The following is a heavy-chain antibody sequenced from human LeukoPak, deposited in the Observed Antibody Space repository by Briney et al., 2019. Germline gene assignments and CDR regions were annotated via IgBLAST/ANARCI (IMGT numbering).Heavy chain of an antibody. CDR1: GFTFRSHG. CDR2: IWYDASNV. D-gene: IGHD1-1*01. V-gene: IGHV3-33*01. J-gene: IGHJ4*02. Sequence: GGSLRLSCAASGFTFRSHGMHWVRQAPGKGLEWVAVIWYDASNVYYADSVKGRFTISRDNSRNTLFLQMNSLRVEDTAVYYCAVWNDERRLDYWGQGTLVTVSS. CDR3: AVWNDERRLDY.